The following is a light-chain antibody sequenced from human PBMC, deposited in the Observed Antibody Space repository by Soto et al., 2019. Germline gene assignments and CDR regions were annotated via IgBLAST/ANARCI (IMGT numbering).Light chain of an antibody. CDR2: GAS. J-gene: IGKJ5*01. V-gene: IGKV3-20*01. Sequence: ESVLTQSPGTLSLSPGESGTLSSRASQNINNNYLAWYQKKPGRAPRLLIYGASIRATGIPDRFSGSGSETDFTLTISRLEPEDVAVYYCQQHGISHITFGQGTRLEIK. CDR1: QNINNNY. CDR3: QQHGISHIT.